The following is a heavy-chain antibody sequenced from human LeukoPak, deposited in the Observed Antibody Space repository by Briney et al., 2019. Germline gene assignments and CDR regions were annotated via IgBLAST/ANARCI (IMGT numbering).Heavy chain of an antibody. V-gene: IGHV1-69*04. J-gene: IGHJ4*02. Sequence: ASVKVSCKASGGTFSSYAISWVRQAPGQGLEWMGRIIPILGIANYAQKFQGRVTITPDKSTSTAYMELSSLRSKDTAVYYCARVAPVGAAPFDYWGQGTLVTVSS. D-gene: IGHD1-26*01. CDR2: IIPILGIA. CDR3: ARVAPVGAAPFDY. CDR1: GGTFSSYA.